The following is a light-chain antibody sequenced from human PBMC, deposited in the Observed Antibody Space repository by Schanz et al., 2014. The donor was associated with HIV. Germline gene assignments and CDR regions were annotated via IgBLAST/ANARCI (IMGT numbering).Light chain of an antibody. V-gene: IGLV2-11*01. CDR2: DAS. Sequence: QSVLTQPRSVSGSPGQSVTISCTGASSDVNVYNYVSWYQQYPGKAPKLLVYDASKRPSGVSNRFSGSKSGNTASLTISGLQAEDEAVYYCCSYAGSYTWVFGGGTKVTVL. J-gene: IGLJ3*02. CDR1: SSDVNVYNY. CDR3: CSYAGSYTWV.